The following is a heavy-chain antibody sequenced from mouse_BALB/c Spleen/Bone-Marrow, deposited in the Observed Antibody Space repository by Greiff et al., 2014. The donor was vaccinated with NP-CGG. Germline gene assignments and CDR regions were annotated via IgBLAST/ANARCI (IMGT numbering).Heavy chain of an antibody. J-gene: IGHJ1*01. Sequence: VQLQQSGAELVKPGASVKMSCKASGYTFTSYWMHWVKQRPGQGLEWIGVIDPSDSYTSYNQKSKGKATLTVDTSSSTAYMQLSSLTSEDSAVYYCTRGDYDWYFDVWGAGTTVTVSS. CDR1: GYTFTSYW. CDR3: TRGDYDWYFDV. CDR2: IDPSDSYT. D-gene: IGHD2-4*01. V-gene: IGHV1S127*01.